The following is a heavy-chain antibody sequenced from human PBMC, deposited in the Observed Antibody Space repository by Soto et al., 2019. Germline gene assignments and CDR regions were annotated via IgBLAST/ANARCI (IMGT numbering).Heavy chain of an antibody. CDR2: ISGSGGST. D-gene: IGHD4-17*01. CDR1: GFTFSSYA. CDR3: AKDQTYGDSAPSFDY. J-gene: IGHJ4*02. V-gene: IGHV3-23*01. Sequence: PGGSLRLSCAASGFTFSSYAMSWVRQAPGKGLEWVSAISGSGGSTYYADSVKGRFTISRDNSKNTLYLQMNSLRAEDTAVYYCAKDQTYGDSAPSFDYWAREPWSPSPQ.